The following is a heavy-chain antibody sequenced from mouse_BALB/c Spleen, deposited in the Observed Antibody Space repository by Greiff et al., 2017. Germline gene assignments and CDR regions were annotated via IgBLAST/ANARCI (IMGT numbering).Heavy chain of an antibody. V-gene: IGHV5-6-3*01. CDR2: INSNGGST. Sequence: EVHLVESGGGLVQPGGSLKLSCAASGFTFSSYGMSWVRQTPDKRLELVATINSNGGSTYYPDSVKGRFTISRDNAKNTLYLQMSSLTSEDTALYDCAREAYERGWYFDVWGAGTTVTVSS. J-gene: IGHJ1*01. CDR1: GFTFSSYG. CDR3: AREAYERGWYFDV. D-gene: IGHD6-5*01.